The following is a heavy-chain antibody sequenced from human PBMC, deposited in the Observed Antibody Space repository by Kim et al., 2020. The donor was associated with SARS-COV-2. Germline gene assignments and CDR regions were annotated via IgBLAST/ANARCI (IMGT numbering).Heavy chain of an antibody. CDR3: ARDRNWLGRWFDP. D-gene: IGHD3-9*01. J-gene: IGHJ5*02. Sequence: SETLSLTCAVYGGSFSGYYWSWIRQPPGKGLEWIGEINHSGSTNYNPSLKSRVTISVDTSKNQFSLKLSSVTAADTAVYYCARDRNWLGRWFDPWGQGTL. CDR1: GGSFSGYY. V-gene: IGHV4-34*01. CDR2: INHSGST.